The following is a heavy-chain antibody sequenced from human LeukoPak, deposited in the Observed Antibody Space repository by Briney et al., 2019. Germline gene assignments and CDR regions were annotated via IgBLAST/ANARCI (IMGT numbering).Heavy chain of an antibody. CDR1: GFTFSDYY. CDR3: ARADSSGEDY. V-gene: IGHV3-11*04. Sequence: GGSLRLSCAASGFTFSDYYMSWIRQAPGKGLEWVSAISGSGGSTYYADSVKGRFTISRDNAKNSLYLQMNSLRAEDTAVYYCARADSSGEDYWGQGTLITVSS. D-gene: IGHD6-19*01. J-gene: IGHJ4*02. CDR2: ISGSGGST.